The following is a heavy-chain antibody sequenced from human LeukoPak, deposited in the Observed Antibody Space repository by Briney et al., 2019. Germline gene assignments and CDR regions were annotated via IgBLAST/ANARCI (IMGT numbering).Heavy chain of an antibody. J-gene: IGHJ4*02. CDR3: AKDPLSGSYRQYYFDY. Sequence: GGSLGLSCAASGFTFSSYAMNWVRQAPGKGLEWVSAISGSGGSTYYADSVKGRFTISRDNSKNTLYLQMNSLRAEDTAVYYCAKDPLSGSYRQYYFDYWGQGTLVTVSS. CDR1: GFTFSSYA. CDR2: ISGSGGST. D-gene: IGHD1-26*01. V-gene: IGHV3-23*01.